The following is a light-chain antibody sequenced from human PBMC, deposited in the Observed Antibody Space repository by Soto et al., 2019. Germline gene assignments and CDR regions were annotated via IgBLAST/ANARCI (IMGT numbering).Light chain of an antibody. CDR1: SSNIGSNT. CDR3: SAWDDSLNGVV. CDR2: SYN. V-gene: IGLV1-44*01. Sequence: QSVLTQPPSASGTPGQRVTISCSGSSSNIGSNTVNWYQQLPGTDPKLLIYSYNQRPSGVPDRFSGSKSGTSASLAISGLQSEDEADYYCSAWDDSLNGVVFGGGTKVTVL. J-gene: IGLJ2*01.